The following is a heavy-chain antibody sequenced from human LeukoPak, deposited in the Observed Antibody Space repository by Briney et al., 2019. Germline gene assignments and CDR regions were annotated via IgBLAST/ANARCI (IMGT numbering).Heavy chain of an antibody. CDR1: GGSISTYY. D-gene: IGHD2-21*02. J-gene: IGHJ5*02. CDR2: ISASGGT. V-gene: IGHV4-4*08. CDR3: ARSPHNSACYEKWFDP. Sequence: PSETLSLTCTVSGGSISTYYWSWIRQSPGKGLEWIADISASGGTNYNPSLESRVTVSIDSSKNQFSLKLSSVTAADTAVFYCARSPHNSACYEKWFDPWGQGTLVTVSS.